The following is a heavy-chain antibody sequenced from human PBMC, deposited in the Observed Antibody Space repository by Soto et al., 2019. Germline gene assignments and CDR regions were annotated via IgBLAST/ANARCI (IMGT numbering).Heavy chain of an antibody. D-gene: IGHD6-19*01. CDR3: ATWLKGAGIGGNYYY. J-gene: IGHJ6*01. Sequence: QVQLVQSGAEVKKPGSSVKVSCKASGGTFSNYAFSWVRQAPGQGLEWLGGIMPIFGRADYAQKFRGRVTITADESTSTAHMELSSLRSEDTAVYYCATWLKGAGIGGNYYY. V-gene: IGHV1-69*12. CDR2: IMPIFGRA. CDR1: GGTFSNYA.